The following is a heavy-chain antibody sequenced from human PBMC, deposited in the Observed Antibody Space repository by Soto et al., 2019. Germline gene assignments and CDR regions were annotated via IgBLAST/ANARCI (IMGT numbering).Heavy chain of an antibody. CDR2: ISSSSSYT. D-gene: IGHD3-22*01. CDR1: GFTFSDYY. V-gene: IGHV3-11*05. CDR3: AKGVTMIVVVINYFDY. J-gene: IGHJ4*02. Sequence: GGSLRLSCAASGFTFSDYYMSWIRQAPGRGLEWVSYISSSSSYTNYADSVKGRFTISRDNSKNTLYLQMNSLRAEDTAVYYCAKGVTMIVVVINYFDYWGQGTLVTVSS.